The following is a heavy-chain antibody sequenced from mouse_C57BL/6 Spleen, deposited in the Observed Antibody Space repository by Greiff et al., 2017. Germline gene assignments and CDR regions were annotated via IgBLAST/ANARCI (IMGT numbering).Heavy chain of an antibody. J-gene: IGHJ2*01. D-gene: IGHD1-1*01. CDR1: GYTFTSYW. CDR3: ARGELRSLFDY. Sequence: VQLQQSGAELVKPGASVKLSCKASGYTFTSYWMQWVKQRPGQGLEWIGEIDPSDSYTNYNQKFKGKATLTVDTSSSTAYMQLSSLTSEDSAVYYCARGELRSLFDYWGQGTTLTVSS. CDR2: IDPSDSYT. V-gene: IGHV1-50*01.